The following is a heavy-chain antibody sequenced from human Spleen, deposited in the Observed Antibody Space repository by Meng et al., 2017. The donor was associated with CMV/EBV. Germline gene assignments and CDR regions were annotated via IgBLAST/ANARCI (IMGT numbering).Heavy chain of an antibody. CDR2: IRYDGSNK. V-gene: IGHV3-30*02. D-gene: IGHD5-24*01. J-gene: IGHJ3*02. CDR3: ARDLVLESDAFDI. CDR1: GFTFSSYA. Sequence: GESLKISCAASGFTFSSYAMNWVRQAPGKGLEWVAFIRYDGSNKYYADSVKGRFTISRDNSKNTLYLQMNSLRAEDTAVYYCARDLVLESDAFDIWGQGTMVTVSS.